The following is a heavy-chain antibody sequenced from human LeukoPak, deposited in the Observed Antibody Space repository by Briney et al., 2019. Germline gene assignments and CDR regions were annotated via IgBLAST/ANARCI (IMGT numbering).Heavy chain of an antibody. V-gene: IGHV5-51*01. Sequence: GESLKISCKGSGYSFPSYWIAWVRQMPGKGLEWMGIIYPGDSDTRYSPSFQGQVTFSADKSISTAYLQWTSLKASDTAMYYCARRCSGGRCYPGAFDIWGQGTMVTVSS. CDR2: IYPGDSDT. D-gene: IGHD2-15*01. CDR1: GYSFPSYW. J-gene: IGHJ3*02. CDR3: ARRCSGGRCYPGAFDI.